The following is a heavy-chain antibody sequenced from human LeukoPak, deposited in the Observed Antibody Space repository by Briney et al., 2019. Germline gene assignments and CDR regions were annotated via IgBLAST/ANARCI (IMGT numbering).Heavy chain of an antibody. Sequence: ASVKVSCKASGYTFTSYDINWVRQATGQELEWMGWMNPNSGNTGYAQKFQGRVTMTRNTSISTAYMELSSLRSEDTAVYYCARGRGVTTWDYYYGMDVWGQGTTVTVSS. D-gene: IGHD4-17*01. CDR3: ARGRGVTTWDYYYGMDV. J-gene: IGHJ6*02. CDR2: MNPNSGNT. V-gene: IGHV1-8*01. CDR1: GYTFTSYD.